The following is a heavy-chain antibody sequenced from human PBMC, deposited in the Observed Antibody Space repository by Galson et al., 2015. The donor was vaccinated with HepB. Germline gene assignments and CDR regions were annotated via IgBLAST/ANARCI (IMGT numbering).Heavy chain of an antibody. CDR3: AREGSGSFLWAYNWFDP. V-gene: IGHV3-7*03. CDR2: IKQDGSEK. Sequence: SLRLSCAASGFTFSSYWMSWVRQAPGKGLEWVANIKQDGSEKYYVDSVKGRFTISRDNAKNSLYLQMNSLRAEDTAVYYCAREGSGSFLWAYNWFDPWGQGTLVTVSS. J-gene: IGHJ5*02. D-gene: IGHD3-10*01. CDR1: GFTFSSYW.